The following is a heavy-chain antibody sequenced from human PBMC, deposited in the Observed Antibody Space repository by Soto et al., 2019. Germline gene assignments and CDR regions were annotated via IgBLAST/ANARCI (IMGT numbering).Heavy chain of an antibody. CDR1: GGSVSSRSYF. CDR3: ARQRVVPATPTNWFDP. Sequence: QVQVQESGPGLVKPSDTLSLTCSVSGGSVSSRSYFWGWIRQPPGKGLEWIGTIYYNGSTYYNPSLKSRVTLSVDTSNNQFSLKLTSVTASDTAVYYCARQRVVPATPTNWFDPWGQGTLVTVSS. V-gene: IGHV4-39*01. CDR2: IYYNGST. D-gene: IGHD2-15*01. J-gene: IGHJ5*02.